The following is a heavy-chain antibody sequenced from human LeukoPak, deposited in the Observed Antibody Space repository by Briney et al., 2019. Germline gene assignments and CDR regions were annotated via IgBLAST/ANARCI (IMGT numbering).Heavy chain of an antibody. CDR2: IYYSGST. CDR1: GGSISSYY. V-gene: IGHV4-59*01. D-gene: IGHD1-7*01. J-gene: IGHJ4*02. Sequence: SETLSLTCTVSGGSISSYYWSWIRQPPGKGLEWIGYIYYSGSTKYNPSLKGRVTISVDASKTQFSLKLNSVTAADTAVYYCARGSRELYCFDYWGQGTLVTVSS. CDR3: ARGSRELYCFDY.